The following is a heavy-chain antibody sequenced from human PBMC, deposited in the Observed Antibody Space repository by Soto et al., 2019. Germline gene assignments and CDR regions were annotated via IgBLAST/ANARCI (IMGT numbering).Heavy chain of an antibody. V-gene: IGHV5-51*01. CDR3: ARRRDGSYAEGPGTSDM. Sequence: EVQLVQSGAEVKEPGESLKISCRGSGYTFTNFWIGWVRQMPGKGLEWMGIIFPGDSQTRYGPSFQGQVTMSVDKSTSTAYLQWSSLKASDTAMYYCARRRDGSYAEGPGTSDMWGQGTMVTVSS. CDR2: IFPGDSQT. D-gene: IGHD1-26*01. J-gene: IGHJ3*02. CDR1: GYTFTNFW.